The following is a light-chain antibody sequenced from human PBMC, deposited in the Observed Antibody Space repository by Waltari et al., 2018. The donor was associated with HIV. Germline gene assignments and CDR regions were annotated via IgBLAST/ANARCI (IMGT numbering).Light chain of an antibody. CDR3: QHRGNWPLFT. CDR2: DAS. CDR1: QTIKTS. Sequence: EIVLTQSPATLSLSPGERATLSCKTNQTIKTSFACYQQRPGRAPRLLIYDASNRATGIPVRFSGSASGTDFTLTISSLEPEDFAVYFCQHRGNWPLFTFGPGTKVDIK. J-gene: IGKJ3*01. V-gene: IGKV3-11*01.